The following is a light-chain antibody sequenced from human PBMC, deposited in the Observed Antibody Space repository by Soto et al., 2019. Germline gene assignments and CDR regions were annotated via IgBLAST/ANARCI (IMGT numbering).Light chain of an antibody. CDR3: QQYGSSPRT. Sequence: EIVLTQSPGTLSVSPGERATLSCRASQSVSNHLAWYQQKPGQAPRLLIYGASSRATGIPDRFSGSGSGTDFTLTIRRLEPEDFAVYYCQQYGSSPRTFGQGTKVDIK. V-gene: IGKV3-20*01. J-gene: IGKJ1*01. CDR2: GAS. CDR1: QSVSNH.